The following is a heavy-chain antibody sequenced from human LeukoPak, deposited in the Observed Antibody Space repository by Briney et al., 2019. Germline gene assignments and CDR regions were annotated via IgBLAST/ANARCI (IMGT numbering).Heavy chain of an antibody. CDR2: ISAYNGNT. J-gene: IGHJ4*02. CDR3: ARVRSVVAATPRPLGY. Sequence: ASVKVSCKASGYTFTSYGISWVRQAPGQGLEWMGWISAYNGNTNYAQKLQGRVTMTTDTSTSTAYMELRSLRSDDTAVYYCARVRSVVAATPRPLGYWGQGTLVTVSS. V-gene: IGHV1-18*01. CDR1: GYTFTSYG. D-gene: IGHD2-15*01.